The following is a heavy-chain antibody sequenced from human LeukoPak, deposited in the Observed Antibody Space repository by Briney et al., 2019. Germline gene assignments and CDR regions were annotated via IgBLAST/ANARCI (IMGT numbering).Heavy chain of an antibody. CDR1: GFTFSDYY. J-gene: IGHJ4*02. CDR2: ISSSGSTI. D-gene: IGHD2-15*01. Sequence: GGSLRLSCAASGFTFSDYYMSWIRQAPGKGLEWVSYISSSGSTIYYADSVKGRFTISRDNAKNSLYLQMNSLRAEDTAVHYCAREAHCSGGSCRIDYWGQGTLVTVSS. CDR3: AREAHCSGGSCRIDY. V-gene: IGHV3-11*04.